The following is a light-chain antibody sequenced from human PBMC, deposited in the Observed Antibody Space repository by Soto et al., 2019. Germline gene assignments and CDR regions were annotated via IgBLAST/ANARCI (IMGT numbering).Light chain of an antibody. CDR2: DAS. J-gene: IGKJ2*01. Sequence: EIVLTQSPGTLSLSLGERATLSCRSSQSVSSSYLAWYQQKPGQAPSLLIHDASSRANGIPDRFSGSGSGTDFNLTISRLEPEDCAVYYCQQVGNSLYTLGQGTKLEIK. CDR1: QSVSSSY. V-gene: IGKV3-20*01. CDR3: QQVGNSLYT.